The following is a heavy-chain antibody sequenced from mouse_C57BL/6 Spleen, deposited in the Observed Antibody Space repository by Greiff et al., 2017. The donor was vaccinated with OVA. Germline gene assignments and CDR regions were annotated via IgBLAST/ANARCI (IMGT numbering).Heavy chain of an antibody. CDR1: GFTFSSYT. J-gene: IGHJ1*03. CDR3: ARHGATVVETDWYFDV. V-gene: IGHV5-9*01. Sequence: EVKLVESGGGLVKPGGSLKLSCAASGFTFSSYTMSWVRQTPEKRLEWVATISGGGGNTYYPDSVKGRFTISRDNAKNTLYLQMSSLRSEDTALYYCARHGATVVETDWYFDVWGTGTTVTVSS. D-gene: IGHD1-1*01. CDR2: ISGGGGNT.